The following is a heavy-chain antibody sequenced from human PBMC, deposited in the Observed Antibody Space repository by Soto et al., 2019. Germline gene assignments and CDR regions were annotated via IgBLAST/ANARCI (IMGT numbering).Heavy chain of an antibody. Sequence: QVTLKESGPVLVNPTETLTLTCTVSGFSLSNARMGVSWIRQPPGKALEWLAHIFSNDEKSYSTSLKSRLTISKDTSKSQVVLTMTNMDPVDTATYYCARILAGSAIVVVPARFDPWGQGTLVTVSS. CDR2: IFSNDEK. D-gene: IGHD2-2*01. CDR3: ARILAGSAIVVVPARFDP. CDR1: GFSLSNARMG. J-gene: IGHJ5*02. V-gene: IGHV2-26*01.